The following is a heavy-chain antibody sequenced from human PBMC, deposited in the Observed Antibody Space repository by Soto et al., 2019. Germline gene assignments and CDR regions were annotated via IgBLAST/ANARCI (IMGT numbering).Heavy chain of an antibody. CDR3: ARVSRITIFGVVIRYYYGMDV. Sequence: GGSLRLSCAASGFTFSSYSMNWVRQAPGKGLEWVSSISSSSSYIYYADSVKGRFTISRDNAKNSLYLQMDSLRAEDTAVYYCARVSRITIFGVVIRYYYGMDVWGQGNPGHRLL. V-gene: IGHV3-21*01. CDR2: ISSSSSYI. J-gene: IGHJ6*02. CDR1: GFTFSSYS. D-gene: IGHD3-3*01.